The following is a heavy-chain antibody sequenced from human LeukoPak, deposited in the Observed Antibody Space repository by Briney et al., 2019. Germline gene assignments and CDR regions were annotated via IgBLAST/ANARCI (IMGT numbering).Heavy chain of an antibody. Sequence: PGGSLRLSCAASGCTFSSYWMRWVRQAPGKGLEGVANVKQDGSEKYYVDSVKGRFTISRDNAKNSLYLQMNSLSAEDTAVYYCARALRTPYYYDSSGYYYWGQGTLVTVSS. V-gene: IGHV3-7*01. D-gene: IGHD3-22*01. CDR1: GCTFSSYW. J-gene: IGHJ4*02. CDR2: VKQDGSEK. CDR3: ARALRTPYYYDSSGYYY.